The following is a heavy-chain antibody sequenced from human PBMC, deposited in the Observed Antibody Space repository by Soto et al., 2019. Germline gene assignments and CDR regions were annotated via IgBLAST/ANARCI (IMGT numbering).Heavy chain of an antibody. J-gene: IGHJ6*03. CDR2: INSDGSVS. V-gene: IGHV3-74*02. CDR3: ARGDCVGGTCYSLAGSFYYYMDV. CDR1: XXXXSNYX. Sequence: EVQLVESGGGLVQPXXSLRLSXAAXXXXXSNYXXYWVRQAPGKGLEWVSRINSDGSVSSYADSVKGRLTISRDNVKHTLYLQMDSLRAEDTAVYYCARGDCVGGTCYSLAGSFYYYMDVWGKGTTVTVFS. D-gene: IGHD2-15*01.